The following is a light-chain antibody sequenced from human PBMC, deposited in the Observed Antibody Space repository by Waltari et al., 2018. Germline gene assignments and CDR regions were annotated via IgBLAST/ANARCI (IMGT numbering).Light chain of an antibody. CDR3: CSYAGSYTVV. V-gene: IGLV2-11*01. Sequence: QSALTQPRSVSGSPGQSVTISCTGTRNDLLIYNHVSWYQQHPGKAPHLIIYDVPKRPSGVPDRFSASNSGTTASLTISGLQAEDEADYHCCSYAGSYTVVFGGGTKLTVL. J-gene: IGLJ2*01. CDR1: RNDLLIYNH. CDR2: DVP.